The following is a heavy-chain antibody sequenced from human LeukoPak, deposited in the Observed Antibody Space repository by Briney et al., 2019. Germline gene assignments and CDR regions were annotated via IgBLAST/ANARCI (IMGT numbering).Heavy chain of an antibody. Sequence: GGSLTLSCRLSGSPLSTYWVKCVHQAREKGVAWLATVNQDGSERYYVDSVKGRFTISRDNDENSLSLQMNSLGAEDTAVYICARNPAEVVPAVYWGEGTLDTV. J-gene: IGHJ4*02. CDR3: ARNPAEVVPAVY. D-gene: IGHD2-2*01. V-gene: IGHV3-7*01. CDR1: GSPLSTYW. CDR2: VNQDGSER.